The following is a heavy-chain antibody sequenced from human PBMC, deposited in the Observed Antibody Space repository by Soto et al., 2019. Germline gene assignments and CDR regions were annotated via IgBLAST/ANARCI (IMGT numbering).Heavy chain of an antibody. CDR3: ARSGPYYYDSSGYYNWFDT. Sequence: PGESLKISCKGSGYSFTSYWIGWVRQMPGKGLEWMGIIYPGDSDTRYSPSFQGQVTISADKSISTAYLQWSSLKASDTAMYYCARSGPYYYDSSGYYNWFDTWGQVTLVTVSS. CDR2: IYPGDSDT. CDR1: GYSFTSYW. V-gene: IGHV5-51*01. J-gene: IGHJ5*02. D-gene: IGHD3-22*01.